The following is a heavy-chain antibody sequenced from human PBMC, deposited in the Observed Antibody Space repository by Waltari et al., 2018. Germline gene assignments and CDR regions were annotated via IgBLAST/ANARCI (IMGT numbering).Heavy chain of an antibody. CDR2: IYYSGST. Sequence: QVQLQESGPGLVKPSETLSLTCTVSGGSVSSGSYYWSWIRQPPGTGLAWIGYIYYSGSTNYNPSLKSRVTISVDTSKNQFSLKLSSVTAADTAVYYCARDRALLGATMRTYYYYGMDVWGQGTTVTVSS. V-gene: IGHV4-61*01. CDR1: GGSVSSGSYY. D-gene: IGHD1-26*01. CDR3: ARDRALLGATMRTYYYYGMDV. J-gene: IGHJ6*02.